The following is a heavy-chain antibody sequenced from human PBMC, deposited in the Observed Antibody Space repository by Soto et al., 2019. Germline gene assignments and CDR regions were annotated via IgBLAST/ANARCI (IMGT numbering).Heavy chain of an antibody. CDR3: ARWTLDIVVVVAATKVGLDYYYGMDV. V-gene: IGHV1-69*13. Sequence: GASVKVSCKASGGTFSSYAISWVRQAPGQGLEWMGGIIPIFGTANYAQKFQGRVAITADESTSTAYMELSSLRSEDTAVYYCARWTLDIVVVVAATKVGLDYYYGMDVWGQGTTVTVSS. CDR2: IIPIFGTA. CDR1: GGTFSSYA. J-gene: IGHJ6*02. D-gene: IGHD2-15*01.